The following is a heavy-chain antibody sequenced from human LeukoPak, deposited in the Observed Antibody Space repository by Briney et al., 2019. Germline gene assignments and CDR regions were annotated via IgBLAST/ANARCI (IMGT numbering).Heavy chain of an antibody. CDR3: ARDSSGGYLDY. CDR2: ISPNSGGT. V-gene: IGHV1-2*02. D-gene: IGHD1-26*01. Sequence: ASVKVSCKASGYTFTSYYMHWVRQAPGQGLEYMGWISPNSGGTDYAQKFQGRVTMTRDTSISTAYMELRRLRSDDTAVYYCARDSSGGYLDYWGQGTLVTVSS. CDR1: GYTFTSYY. J-gene: IGHJ4*02.